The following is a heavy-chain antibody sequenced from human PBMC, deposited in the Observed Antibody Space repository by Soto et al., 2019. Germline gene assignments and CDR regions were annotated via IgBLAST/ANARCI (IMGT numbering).Heavy chain of an antibody. V-gene: IGHV3-30-3*01. D-gene: IGHD3-3*01. J-gene: IGHJ6*02. Sequence: GGSLRLSCAASGFTFSSYAMHWVRQAPGKGLEWVAVISYDGSNKYYADSVKGRFTISRDNSKNTLYLQMNSLRAEDTAVYYCARDQHYDPVEAYYYYGMDVWGQGTTVTVSS. CDR1: GFTFSSYA. CDR2: ISYDGSNK. CDR3: ARDQHYDPVEAYYYYGMDV.